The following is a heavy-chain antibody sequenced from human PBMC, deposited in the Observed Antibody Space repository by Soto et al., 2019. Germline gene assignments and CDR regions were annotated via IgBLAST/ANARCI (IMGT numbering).Heavy chain of an antibody. Sequence: EVQLVESGGGLVKPGGSLRLSCAASGFTFSPYTMNWVRQAPGKGLEWVSSISGTSGYIYYADSVKGRFTISRDNAKNSLFLQMNSLKGEDAAVYYFATVGWEIYGVDYWGQGTLVTVSS. CDR3: ATVGWEIYGVDY. D-gene: IGHD3-10*01. V-gene: IGHV3-21*02. CDR1: GFTFSPYT. J-gene: IGHJ4*02. CDR2: ISGTSGYI.